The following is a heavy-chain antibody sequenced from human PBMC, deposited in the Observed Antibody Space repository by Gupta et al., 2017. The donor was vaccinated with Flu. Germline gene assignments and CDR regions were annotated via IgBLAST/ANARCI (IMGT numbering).Heavy chain of an antibody. CDR3: AKLITVTSSLDS. D-gene: IGHD1-20*01. CDR2: SRGKSDSYST. CDR1: GFTFSDHY. J-gene: IGHJ4*02. V-gene: IGHV3-72*01. Sequence: EVQLVESGGGLVHPGGSLRLSSTVSGFTFSDHYMDWVRQAPGKGLEWVGRSRGKSDSYSTEYATSVKGRFTISRDVSKNSLFLHMNSLKTEDAAIYYCAKLITVTSSLDSWGQGTLVTVSS.